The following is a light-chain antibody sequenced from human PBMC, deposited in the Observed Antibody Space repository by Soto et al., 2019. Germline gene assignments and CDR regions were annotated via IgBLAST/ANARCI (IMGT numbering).Light chain of an antibody. Sequence: VVMTQSPLSMAVTLGEPASVSCRSSQGLVDNDGYSYLSWFHQRPGQSPRRLIYRISNRDSVVPDRISGSGSGTDFTLKISRVEAEDVGVYYCMQGTHWPYTFGQGTHLEI. CDR2: RIS. J-gene: IGKJ2*01. V-gene: IGKV2-30*01. CDR1: QGLVDNDGYSY. CDR3: MQGTHWPYT.